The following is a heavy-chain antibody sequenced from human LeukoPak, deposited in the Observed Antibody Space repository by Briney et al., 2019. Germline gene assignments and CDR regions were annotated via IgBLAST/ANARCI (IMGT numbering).Heavy chain of an antibody. CDR2: IYYSGTT. J-gene: IGHJ3*01. Sequence: SETLSLTCAVSGAPISSYYWSWIRQPPGKGLEWIGYIYYSGTTSYNPSLKSRVTMSLDTSKNQFSLKLSSLTAADTGVYYCASGILTGFYSVDVWGQGTMVTVSS. V-gene: IGHV4-59*01. CDR3: ASGILTGFYSVDV. D-gene: IGHD3-9*01. CDR1: GAPISSYY.